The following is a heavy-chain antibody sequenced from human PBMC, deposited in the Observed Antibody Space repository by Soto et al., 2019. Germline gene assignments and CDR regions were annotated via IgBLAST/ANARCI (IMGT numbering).Heavy chain of an antibody. V-gene: IGHV3-33*01. CDR1: GFTFSSYG. CDR3: ATTGPY. J-gene: IGHJ4*02. Sequence: QVQLVESGGGVVQPGRSLRLYCAASGFTFSSYGMHWVSQAPGKGLEWVAVIWFDGSNKFYADSVKGRFTISRDNSKNTVSLQMNSLRDDDSAAYYCATTGPYCGQGTMVTVYS. CDR2: IWFDGSNK.